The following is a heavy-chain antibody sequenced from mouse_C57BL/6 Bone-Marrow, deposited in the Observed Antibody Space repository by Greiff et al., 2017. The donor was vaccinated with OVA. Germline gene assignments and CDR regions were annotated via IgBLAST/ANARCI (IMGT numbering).Heavy chain of an antibody. CDR3: ARDGDYYGSSPFAY. CDR1: GFTFSSYA. Sequence: DVHLVESGGGLVKPGGSLKLSCAASGFTFSSYAMSWVRQTPEKRLEWVATISDGGSYTYYPDNVKGRFTISRDNAKNNLYLQMSHLKSEDTAMYYCARDGDYYGSSPFAYWGQGTLVTVSA. CDR2: ISDGGSYT. D-gene: IGHD1-1*01. V-gene: IGHV5-4*01. J-gene: IGHJ3*01.